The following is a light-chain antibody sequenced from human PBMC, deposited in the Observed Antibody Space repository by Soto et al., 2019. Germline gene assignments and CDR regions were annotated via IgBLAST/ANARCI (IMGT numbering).Light chain of an antibody. Sequence: EIVLTQSPGTLSLSPGERATLSCRASESVSSVYLAWYQHKPGQAPRLLIFGASSRATAIPDRFSGSGSGTDFTLTISRLEPEDFAVYYCQQYGGSFTFGQGTRLEIK. CDR3: QQYGGSFT. J-gene: IGKJ5*01. CDR2: GAS. V-gene: IGKV3-20*01. CDR1: ESVSSVY.